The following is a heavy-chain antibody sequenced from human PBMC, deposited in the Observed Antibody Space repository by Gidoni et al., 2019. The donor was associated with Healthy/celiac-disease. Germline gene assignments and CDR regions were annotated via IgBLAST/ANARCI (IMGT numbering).Heavy chain of an antibody. CDR3: AKPSGGSGWYFAY. J-gene: IGHJ4*02. V-gene: IGHV3-23*01. D-gene: IGHD6-19*01. Sequence: EVQLLESGGGLVQPGGSLRLPCAASGFTFSSYAMSWVRQAPGKGLEWVSAISGSGGSTYYADSVKGRFTISRDNSKNTLYLQMNSLRAEDTAVYYCAKPSGGSGWYFAYWGQGTLVTVSS. CDR1: GFTFSSYA. CDR2: ISGSGGST.